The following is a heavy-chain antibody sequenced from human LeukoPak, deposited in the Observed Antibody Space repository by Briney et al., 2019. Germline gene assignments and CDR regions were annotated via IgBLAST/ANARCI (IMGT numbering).Heavy chain of an antibody. Sequence: PSETLSLTCTVSGGSISSYYWSWIRQPPGKGLEWIGYIYYSGSTNYNPSLKSRVTISVDTSKNQFSLKLSSVTAADTAVYYCVREGYYDSSGYPPPFDYWGQGTLVTVSS. J-gene: IGHJ4*02. CDR3: VREGYYDSSGYPPPFDY. CDR1: GGSISSYY. D-gene: IGHD3-22*01. CDR2: IYYSGST. V-gene: IGHV4-59*01.